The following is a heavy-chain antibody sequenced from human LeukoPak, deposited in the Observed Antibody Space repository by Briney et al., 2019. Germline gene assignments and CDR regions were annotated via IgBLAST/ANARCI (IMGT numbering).Heavy chain of an antibody. Sequence: GGSLRLSCAASGFTFSSYAMSWVRQAPGKGLEWVSAISGSGGSTYYADSVKGRFTISRDNSKNTLYLQMNSLRAEDTAVYYCAKDEGKPLFEYYFDYWGQGTLVTVSS. CDR1: GFTFSSYA. CDR2: ISGSGGST. V-gene: IGHV3-23*01. J-gene: IGHJ4*02. D-gene: IGHD3-10*01. CDR3: AKDEGKPLFEYYFDY.